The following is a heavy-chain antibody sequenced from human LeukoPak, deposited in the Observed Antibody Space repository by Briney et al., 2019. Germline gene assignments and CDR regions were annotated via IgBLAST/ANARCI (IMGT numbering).Heavy chain of an antibody. CDR2: ASWNSGSI. D-gene: IGHD5-18*01. J-gene: IGHJ4*02. CDR1: GFIFDDYA. Sequence: PGGSLRLSCENSGFIFDDYALHWVRQAPGQGLEWVAGASWNSGSIGYADSVKGRFTIPRDNVKNSLYLQMNSLRTEDTAFYYCAKGYSYGITYYFDFWGQGTLVTVSS. CDR3: AKGYSYGITYYFDF. V-gene: IGHV3-9*01.